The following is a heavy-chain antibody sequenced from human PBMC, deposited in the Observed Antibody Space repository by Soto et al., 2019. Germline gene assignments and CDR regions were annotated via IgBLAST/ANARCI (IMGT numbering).Heavy chain of an antibody. J-gene: IGHJ4*02. V-gene: IGHV1-46*01. CDR1: GYSFTYYY. D-gene: IGHD4-17*01. Sequence: ASVKVSCKASGYSFTYYYIHWVRQAPGQGLEWMGIINPSRGDTTYAQKFQGRVTMTRDTSTSTVYMELSTLRSEDAAMYYCARGPQSYGSLYYLDYWGQGTLVTVSS. CDR2: INPSRGDT. CDR3: ARGPQSYGSLYYLDY.